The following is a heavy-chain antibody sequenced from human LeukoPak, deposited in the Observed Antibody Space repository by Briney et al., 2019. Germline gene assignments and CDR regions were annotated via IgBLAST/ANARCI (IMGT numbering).Heavy chain of an antibody. V-gene: IGHV3-48*03. Sequence: GGSLRLSCAASGFTFSSYEMNWVRQAPGQGLGWVSYISSSGSTIYYADSVKGRFTISRDNAKNSLYLQMNSLRAEDTAVYYCAELGITMIGGVWGKGTTVTISS. CDR1: GFTFSSYE. CDR3: AELGITMIGGV. D-gene: IGHD3-10*02. CDR2: ISSSGSTI. J-gene: IGHJ6*04.